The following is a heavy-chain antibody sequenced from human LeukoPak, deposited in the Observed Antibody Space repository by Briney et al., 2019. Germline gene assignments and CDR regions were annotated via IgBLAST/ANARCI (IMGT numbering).Heavy chain of an antibody. D-gene: IGHD4-17*01. J-gene: IGHJ3*01. CDR3: AREPKGDYIGAFDF. CDR2: ITSGGAP. V-gene: IGHV3-23*01. Sequence: GESLRLACSASGFTLLNYAVMRVRQAPGQGLEWVSAITSGGAPRYADSVRGRFTISRDNSKNTLYLQMNSLRAEDTVQYFCAREPKGDYIGAFDFWGQGTVVTVSS. CDR1: GFTLLNYA.